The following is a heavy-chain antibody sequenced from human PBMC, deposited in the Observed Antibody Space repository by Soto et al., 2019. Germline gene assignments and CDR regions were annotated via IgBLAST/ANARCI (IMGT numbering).Heavy chain of an antibody. CDR3: ARVPFYSNYFDY. Sequence: SETLSLTCTVSGGSISSGDYYWSWIRQPPGKGLEWIGYIYYSGSTYYNPSLKSRVTISVDTSKNQFSLKLSSVTAADTAVYYCARVPFYSNYFDYWGQGTLVTV. CDR1: GGSISSGDYY. D-gene: IGHD4-4*01. CDR2: IYYSGST. V-gene: IGHV4-30-4*01. J-gene: IGHJ4*02.